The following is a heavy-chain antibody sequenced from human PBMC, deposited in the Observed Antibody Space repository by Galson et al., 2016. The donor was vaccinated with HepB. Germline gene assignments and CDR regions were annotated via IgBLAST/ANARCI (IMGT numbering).Heavy chain of an antibody. V-gene: IGHV3-43D*03. CDR2: VNWDGSAT. Sequence: SLRLSCAASGFTFEDYAIHWVRQPPGKGLEWVSLVNWDGSATFYTDSVKGRFTISRDNRQNSLYLQMNSLTTEDTAFYFCAKASGGDYFFEHWGQGSLVTVSS. J-gene: IGHJ4*02. CDR1: GFTFEDYA. D-gene: IGHD6-19*01. CDR3: AKASGGDYFFEH.